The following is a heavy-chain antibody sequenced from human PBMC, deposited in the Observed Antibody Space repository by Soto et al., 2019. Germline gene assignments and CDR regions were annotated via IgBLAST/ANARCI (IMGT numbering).Heavy chain of an antibody. CDR1: GGTFSSYA. CDR3: ARRIIGYCSSTSCYNYYYMDV. V-gene: IGHV1-69*10. J-gene: IGHJ6*03. CDR2: IIPIFGIA. Sequence: ASVKVSCKASGGTFSSYAISWVRQAPGQGLEWMGGIIPIFGIANYAQKFQGRVTITADKSTSTAYMELSSLRSEDTAVYYCARRIIGYCSSTSCYNYYYMDVWGKGTTVTVSS. D-gene: IGHD2-2*01.